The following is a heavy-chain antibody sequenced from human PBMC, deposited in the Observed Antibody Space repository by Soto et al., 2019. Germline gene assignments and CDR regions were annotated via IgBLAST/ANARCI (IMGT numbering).Heavy chain of an antibody. CDR1: GFTFSDAG. CDR3: STCYRDLCDR. V-gene: IGHV3-15*01. Sequence: KPGGSLRLSCAASGFTFSDAGMGWVRQAPGKGLEWIGRIKSGAHGGTTDYDAPVRGRFTISRDDSKNMVYLQMNSLKSEDTAVYYCSTCYRDLCDRWGQGSLVTVSA. J-gene: IGHJ4*01. D-gene: IGHD2-21*01. CDR2: IKSGAHGGTT.